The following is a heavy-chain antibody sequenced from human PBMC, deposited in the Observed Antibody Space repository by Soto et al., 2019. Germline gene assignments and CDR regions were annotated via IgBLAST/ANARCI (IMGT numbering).Heavy chain of an antibody. CDR1: GASVSTGAYY. V-gene: IGHV4-31*03. D-gene: IGHD3-3*02. Sequence: PSETLSLTCTVSGASVSTGAYYWGWVRQRPGKGLEWVGYIYESGYTYYNTSLKSRLTISLDRSNNQFSLGLTSVTAADTAVYYCVRPLRQTALFSPWFAPGGKGTLVTVPS. CDR2: IYESGYT. CDR3: VRPLRQTALFSPWFAP. J-gene: IGHJ5*02.